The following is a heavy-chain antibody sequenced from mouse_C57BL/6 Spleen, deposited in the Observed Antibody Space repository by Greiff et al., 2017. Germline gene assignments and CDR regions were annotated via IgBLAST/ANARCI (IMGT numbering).Heavy chain of an antibody. CDR1: GYTFTSYW. Sequence: QVQLQQPGAELVMPGASVKLSCKASGYTFTSYWMHWVKQRPGQGLEWIGEIDPSDSYTNYNQKFKGKSTLTVDKSSSTAYMQLSSLTSEDSAVYYCAREERGTEDAMDYWGQGTSVTVSS. D-gene: IGHD3-3*01. CDR2: IDPSDSYT. V-gene: IGHV1-69*01. J-gene: IGHJ4*01. CDR3: AREERGTEDAMDY.